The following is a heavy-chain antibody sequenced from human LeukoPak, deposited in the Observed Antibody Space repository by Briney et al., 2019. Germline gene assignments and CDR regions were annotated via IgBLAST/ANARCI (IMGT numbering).Heavy chain of an antibody. V-gene: IGHV4-30-2*01. CDR2: IYDSGSA. CDR3: ARGDSRRGAWYFDL. Sequence: PSQTLSPTCAVSGGSISNGGYSWSWIRQPPGKGLEWIGYIYDSGSAYYNPSLKSRVTISVDRSKNHFSLRLSSVTAADTAVYYCARGDSRRGAWYFDLWGRGTLVTVSS. D-gene: IGHD6-13*01. J-gene: IGHJ2*01. CDR1: GGSISNGGYS.